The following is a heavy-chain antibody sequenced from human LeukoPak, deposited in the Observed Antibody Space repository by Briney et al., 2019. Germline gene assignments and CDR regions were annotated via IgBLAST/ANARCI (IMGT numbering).Heavy chain of an antibody. CDR1: GFTFSSYS. D-gene: IGHD3-22*01. CDR2: ISSSSSYI. Sequence: PGGSLRLSCAASGFTFSSYSMNWVRQAPGKGLEWVSSISSSSSYIYYADSVKGRFTISRDNAKNSLYLQMNSLRAEDTAVYYCARDSGVGGDYYDSSKPYWGQGTLVTVSS. V-gene: IGHV3-21*01. J-gene: IGHJ4*02. CDR3: ARDSGVGGDYYDSSKPY.